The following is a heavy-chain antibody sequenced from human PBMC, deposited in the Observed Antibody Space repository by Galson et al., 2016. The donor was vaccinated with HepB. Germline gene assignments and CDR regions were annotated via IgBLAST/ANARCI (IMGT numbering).Heavy chain of an antibody. CDR1: GFTFSTFA. J-gene: IGHJ6*02. CDR3: ARGKGLRSGQWLALPPNYYYNGMDV. CDR2: ISYDGSSR. V-gene: IGHV3-30*03. Sequence: SLRLSCADSGFTFSTFAMYWVRQAPGKGLKWVALISYDGSSRCYADSVKGRFTISRDSSKNTLCLQMNSLESEDMAVYYCARGKGLRSGQWLALPPNYYYNGMDVWGQGTTVTVFS. D-gene: IGHD6-19*01.